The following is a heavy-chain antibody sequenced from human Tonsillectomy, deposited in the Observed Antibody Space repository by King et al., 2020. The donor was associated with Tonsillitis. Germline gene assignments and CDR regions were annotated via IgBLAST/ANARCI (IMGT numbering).Heavy chain of an antibody. Sequence: VQLVESGGGLVQPGGSLRLSCAGSGFTFSSYWMSWVRQAPGKGLEWVASINEDGGEKYYVDSVKGRFTISRDNPKNSLFLQMNNLKAEDTAVYYCARFWESDSWDPFDHWGQGHLVAVSS. CDR3: ARFWESDSWDPFDH. CDR1: GFTFSSYW. V-gene: IGHV3-7*03. CDR2: INEDGGEK. D-gene: IGHD3-3*01. J-gene: IGHJ4*02.